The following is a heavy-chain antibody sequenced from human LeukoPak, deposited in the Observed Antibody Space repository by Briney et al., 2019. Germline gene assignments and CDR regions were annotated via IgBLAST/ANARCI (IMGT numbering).Heavy chain of an antibody. CDR1: GFTVSSNY. CDR2: ISSDGNTA. D-gene: IGHD3-3*01. J-gene: IGHJ4*02. CDR3: ARDLSYDFWSGYFDY. V-gene: IGHV3-53*05. Sequence: GSLRLSCAASGFTVSSNYMSWVRQAPGKGLEWVSRISSDGNTARYADSVKGRFTISRDNSKNTLYLQMNSLRAEDTAVYYCARDLSYDFWSGYFDYWGQGTLVTVSS.